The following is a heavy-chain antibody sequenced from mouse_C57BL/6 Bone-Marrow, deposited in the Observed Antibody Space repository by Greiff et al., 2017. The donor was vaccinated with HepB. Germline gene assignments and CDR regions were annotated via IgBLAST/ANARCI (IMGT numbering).Heavy chain of an antibody. V-gene: IGHV14-4*01. CDR1: GFNIKDDY. Sequence: EVQLQQSGAELVRPGASVKLSCTASGFNIKDDYMHWVKQRPEQGLEWIGWIDPENGDTEYASKFQGKATITADTSSNTADLQLSSLTSEDTAVYYCTTWDGKAWFAYWGQGTLVTVSA. CDR3: TTWDGKAWFAY. CDR2: IDPENGDT. D-gene: IGHD2-1*01. J-gene: IGHJ3*01.